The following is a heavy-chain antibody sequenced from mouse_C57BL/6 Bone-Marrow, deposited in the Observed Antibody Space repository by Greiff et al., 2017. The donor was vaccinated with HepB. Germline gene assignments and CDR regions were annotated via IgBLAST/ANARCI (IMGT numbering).Heavy chain of an antibody. V-gene: IGHV1-54*01. CDR2: INPGSGGT. D-gene: IGHD2-1*01. Sequence: QVQLQQSGAELVRPGTSVKVSCKASGYAFTNYLIEWVKQRPGQGLEWIGVINPGSGGTNYNEKFKGKATLTADKSSSTAYMQLSSLTPEDSAVYFCARSRRGNYYFDYWGQGTTLTVSS. CDR3: ARSRRGNYYFDY. J-gene: IGHJ2*01. CDR1: GYAFTNYL.